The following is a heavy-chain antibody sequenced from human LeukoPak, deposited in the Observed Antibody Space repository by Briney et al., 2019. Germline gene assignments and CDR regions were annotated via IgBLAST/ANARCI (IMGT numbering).Heavy chain of an antibody. CDR1: GGSFSGYY. V-gene: IGHV4-34*01. D-gene: IGHD1-26*01. Sequence: SETLSLTCAVYGGSFSGYYWSWIRQPPGKGLEWIGEINHSGSTNYNPSLKSRVTISVDTSKNQFSLKLSSVTAADTAVYYCARDRSYSGSGSFDYWGQGTLVTVSS. J-gene: IGHJ4*02. CDR3: ARDRSYSGSGSFDY. CDR2: INHSGST.